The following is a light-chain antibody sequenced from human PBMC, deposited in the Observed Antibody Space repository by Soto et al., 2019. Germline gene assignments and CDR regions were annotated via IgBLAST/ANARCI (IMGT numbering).Light chain of an antibody. Sequence: EIVLTQSPGTLSLSPGERATLYCRASQSVSKTYLAWYQRKPGQAPRLLIYGASSRASGIPDRFSGSGSGIDFTLTISRLEPEDFAVYYCQQYSGSPFTFGPGTKVDIK. V-gene: IGKV3-20*01. CDR1: QSVSKTY. CDR2: GAS. J-gene: IGKJ3*01. CDR3: QQYSGSPFT.